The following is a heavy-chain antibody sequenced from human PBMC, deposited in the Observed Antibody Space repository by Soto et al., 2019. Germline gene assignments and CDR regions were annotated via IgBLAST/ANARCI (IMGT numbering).Heavy chain of an antibody. V-gene: IGHV1-18*01. CDR2: VSGYSGHS. D-gene: IGHD6-6*01. CDR3: ALDSSSSGYYYGMDV. Sequence: QVHLVQSGAEVKKPGASVKVSCKASNETLTTYGISWVRQAPGQGLEWMGWVSGYSGHSSSAQEFQDRVLMTTDTSTHTAYMELRSLTSADAAVYFCALDSSSSGYYYGMDVWGQGTTVTVSS. CDR1: NETLTTYG. J-gene: IGHJ6*02.